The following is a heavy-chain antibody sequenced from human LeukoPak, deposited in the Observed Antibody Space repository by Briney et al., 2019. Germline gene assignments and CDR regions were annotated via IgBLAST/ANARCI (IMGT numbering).Heavy chain of an antibody. CDR1: GGSFSSEA. D-gene: IGHD2-15*01. CDR2: IIPIFGTA. V-gene: IGHV1-69*05. J-gene: IGHJ4*02. CDR3: GRKAGDCGGGSCYSIDY. Sequence: SVKVSCKAFGGSFSSEAISWVRQAPGQGLEWMGGIIPIFGTANYAQKFQGRVTITTDESTTTAYMEVSSLRSEDTAVYYCGRKAGDCGGGSCYSIDYWGQGTLVTVPS.